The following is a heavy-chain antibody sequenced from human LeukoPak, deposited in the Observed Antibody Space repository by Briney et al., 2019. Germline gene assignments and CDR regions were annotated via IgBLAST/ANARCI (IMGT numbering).Heavy chain of an antibody. J-gene: IGHJ4*02. D-gene: IGHD3-9*01. CDR1: GGSISSSSYY. Sequence: TSETLSLTCTVSGGSISSSSYYWGWIRQPPGKGLEWIGSIYYGGSTYYNPSLKSRVTISVDTSKNQFSLKLSSVTAADTAVYYCARGDILTGYCLDYWGQGTLVTVSS. V-gene: IGHV4-39*07. CDR3: ARGDILTGYCLDY. CDR2: IYYGGST.